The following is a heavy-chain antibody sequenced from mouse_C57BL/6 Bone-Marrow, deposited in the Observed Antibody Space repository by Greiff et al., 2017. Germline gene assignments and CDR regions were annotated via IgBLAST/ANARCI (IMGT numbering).Heavy chain of an antibody. Sequence: EVKLVESGGGLVQPKGSLKLSCAASGFTFNTYAMHWVRQAPGKGLEWVARIRSKSSNYATYYADSVKDRFTISRDDSQSMLYLQMNNLKTEDTARYYCVRVWTYYGSSREGYAMDYWGQGTSVTVSS. CDR3: VRVWTYYGSSREGYAMDY. J-gene: IGHJ4*01. CDR1: GFTFNTYA. V-gene: IGHV10-3*01. CDR2: IRSKSSNYAT. D-gene: IGHD1-1*01.